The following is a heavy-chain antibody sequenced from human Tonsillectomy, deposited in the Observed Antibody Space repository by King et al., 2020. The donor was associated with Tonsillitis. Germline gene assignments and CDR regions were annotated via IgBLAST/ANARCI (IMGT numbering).Heavy chain of an antibody. D-gene: IGHD6-19*01. J-gene: IGHJ5*02. V-gene: IGHV4-39*01. CDR3: ARPSSGWS. CDR2: IYYSGSS. Sequence: QLQESGPGLVKPSETLSLTCTFSVGSISSSSYYWGWIRQPPWKGLEWIGSIYYSGSSYYNPSLKSRVTISVDTSKNQFSLKLSSVTAADTAVYYCARPSSGWSWGQGTLVTVSS. CDR1: VGSISSSSYY.